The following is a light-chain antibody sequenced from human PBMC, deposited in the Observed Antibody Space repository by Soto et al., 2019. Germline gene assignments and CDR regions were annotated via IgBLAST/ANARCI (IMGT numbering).Light chain of an antibody. CDR1: SSDVGTYDY. V-gene: IGLV2-14*01. Sequence: QSVLTQPASVSGSPGQSITISCTGTSSDVGTYDYLSWYQQHPGKAPKFIIYGVSNRPSGVSNRFSGSKSGNTASLTISGLRAEDEADYYCTSYTSRSTYVFGTGTKVTVL. CDR2: GVS. CDR3: TSYTSRSTYV. J-gene: IGLJ1*01.